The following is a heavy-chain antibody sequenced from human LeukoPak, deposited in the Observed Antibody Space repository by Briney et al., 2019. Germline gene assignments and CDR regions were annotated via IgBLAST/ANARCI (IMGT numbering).Heavy chain of an antibody. CDR3: ARVGPSVGDCAY. CDR1: GFTFSSYS. J-gene: IGHJ4*02. Sequence: PGGSLRLSCAASGFTFSSYSMNWVRQAPGKGLEWVSSISSSSSYIYYADSVKGRFTISRDNAKNSLYLQMNSLRAEDTAVYYCARVGPSVGDCAYWGQGTLVTVSS. D-gene: IGHD2-21*02. V-gene: IGHV3-21*01. CDR2: ISSSSSYI.